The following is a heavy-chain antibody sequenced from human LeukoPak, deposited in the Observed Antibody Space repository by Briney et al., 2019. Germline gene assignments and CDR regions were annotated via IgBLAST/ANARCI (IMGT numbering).Heavy chain of an antibody. D-gene: IGHD6-6*01. CDR1: GYSFTSYW. Sequence: KGGESLKISCKGSGYSFTSYWIGWVRQMPGKGLEWMGIIYPGDSDTRYSPSFQGQVTISADKSISTAYLQWSSLKASDTAMYYCARHKGYSSSSDDAFDIWGQGTMVTVSS. V-gene: IGHV5-51*01. CDR3: ARHKGYSSSSDDAFDI. CDR2: IYPGDSDT. J-gene: IGHJ3*02.